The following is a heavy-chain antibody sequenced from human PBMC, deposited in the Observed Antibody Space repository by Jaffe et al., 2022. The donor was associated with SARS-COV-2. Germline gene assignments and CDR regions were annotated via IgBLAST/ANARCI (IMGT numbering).Heavy chain of an antibody. V-gene: IGHV3-9*01. CDR3: AKDIGAAVRQGYFDY. J-gene: IGHJ4*02. CDR2: ISWNSGSI. CDR1: GFTFDDYA. Sequence: EVQLVESGGGLVQPGRSLRLSCAASGFTFDDYAMHWVRQAPGKGLEWVSGISWNSGSIGYADSVKGRFTISRDNAKNSLYLQMNSLRAEDTALYYCAKDIGAAVRQGYFDYWGQGTLVTVSS. D-gene: IGHD6-13*01.